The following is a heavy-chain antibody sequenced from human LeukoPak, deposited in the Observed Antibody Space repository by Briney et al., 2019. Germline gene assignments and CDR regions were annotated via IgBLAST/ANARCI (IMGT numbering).Heavy chain of an antibody. V-gene: IGHV4-59*08. CDR2: IYYSGST. Sequence: PSETLSLTCTVSGGSISSYYWSWIRQPPGKGLEWIGYIYYSGSTNYNPSLKSRVTISVDTSKNQFSLKLSSVTAADTAVYYCARHYSSLYCSGGSCYYYYYYGMDVWGQGTTVTVPS. CDR3: ARHYSSLYCSGGSCYYYYYYGMDV. D-gene: IGHD2-15*01. CDR1: GGSISSYY. J-gene: IGHJ6*02.